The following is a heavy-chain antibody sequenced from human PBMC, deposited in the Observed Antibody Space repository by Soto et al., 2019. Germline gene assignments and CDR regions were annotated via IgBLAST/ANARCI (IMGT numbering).Heavy chain of an antibody. CDR1: GGSISSGGYS. D-gene: IGHD6-13*01. J-gene: IGHJ5*02. Sequence: QVQLQESGPGLVKPSQTLSLTCTVSGGSISSGGYSWSWFRHPPGKGLEWIGYIYYSGSTYYNPSLKSRVTISVDTSKNQFSLKLSSVTAADTAVYYCARVSAAGTLWFDPWGQGTLVTVSS. CDR3: ARVSAAGTLWFDP. V-gene: IGHV4-31*03. CDR2: IYYSGST.